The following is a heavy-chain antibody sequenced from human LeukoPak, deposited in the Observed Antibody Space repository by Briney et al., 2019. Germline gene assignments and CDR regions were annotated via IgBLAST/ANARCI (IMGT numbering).Heavy chain of an antibody. D-gene: IGHD3-22*01. V-gene: IGHV4-34*01. CDR2: INHSGST. J-gene: IGHJ3*02. CDR1: GGSFSGYY. Sequence: SETLSLTCAVYGGSFSGYYWIWIRQPPGKGLEWIGEINHSGSTNYNPSLKSRVTISVDTSKNQFSLKLSSVTAADTAVYYCARQGDYYDSRGYYTDAFDIWGQGTMVTLSS. CDR3: ARQGDYYDSRGYYTDAFDI.